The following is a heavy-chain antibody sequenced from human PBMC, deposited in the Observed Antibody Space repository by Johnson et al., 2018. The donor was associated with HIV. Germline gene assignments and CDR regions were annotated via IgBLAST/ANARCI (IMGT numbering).Heavy chain of an antibody. CDR3: AKELAADGVDAFDI. CDR2: ISGSAIST. Sequence: QVQLVESGGGLVQPGGSLRLSCAASGFTFSDYYMSWIRQAPGKGLEWVSYISGSAISTYYADSVKGRFTISRDNSKNTLYLQMNSLRVEDTAVYYCAKELAADGVDAFDIWGQGTMVTVS. D-gene: IGHD6-13*01. J-gene: IGHJ3*02. V-gene: IGHV3-11*01. CDR1: GFTFSDYY.